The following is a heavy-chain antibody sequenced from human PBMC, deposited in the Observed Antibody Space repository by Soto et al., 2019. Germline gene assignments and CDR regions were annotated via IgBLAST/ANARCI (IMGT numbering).Heavy chain of an antibody. CDR2: IRSSNSII. CDR3: ARSRGGPFDY. Sequence: EVQLVESGGGLVQPGGSLRLSCAASGFTFSNYSMNWVRQAPGKGLEWVSYIRSSNSIIYHADSVKGRFSISRDNAKNSLYLQMNSLRDEDTAVYYCARSRGGPFDYWGQGTLVTVSS. J-gene: IGHJ4*02. CDR1: GFTFSNYS. V-gene: IGHV3-48*02. D-gene: IGHD6-25*01.